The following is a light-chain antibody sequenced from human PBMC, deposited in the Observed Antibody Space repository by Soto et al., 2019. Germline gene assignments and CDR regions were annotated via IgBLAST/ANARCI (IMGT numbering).Light chain of an antibody. CDR3: HQYGTAPLT. V-gene: IGKV3-15*01. CDR1: QSVFSS. J-gene: IGKJ3*01. Sequence: EIVMTQSPATLSVSPGERATLSCRASQSVFSSLAWFQQRPGQAPRLLIYGSATRATGIPARFSGSGSGTEFTLTISRLEPEDFSVYYCHQYGTAPLTFGPGTRWIS. CDR2: GSA.